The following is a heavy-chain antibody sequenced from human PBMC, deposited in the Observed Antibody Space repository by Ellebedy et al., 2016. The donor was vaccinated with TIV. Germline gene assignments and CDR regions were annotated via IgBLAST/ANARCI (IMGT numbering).Heavy chain of an antibody. CDR1: GFTFSSYA. V-gene: IGHV3-23*01. D-gene: IGHD2-8*01. CDR2: ISGSGGST. CDR3: AKATGVLMVYSEDLDY. Sequence: GESLKISXAASGFTFSSYAMSWVRQAPGKGLEWVSAISGSGGSTYYADSVKGRFTISRDNSKNTLYLQMNSLRAEDTAVYYCAKATGVLMVYSEDLDYWGQGTLVTVSS. J-gene: IGHJ4*02.